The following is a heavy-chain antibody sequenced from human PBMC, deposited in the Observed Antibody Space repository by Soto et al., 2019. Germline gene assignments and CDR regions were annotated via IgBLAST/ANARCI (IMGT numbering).Heavy chain of an antibody. CDR2: ISSNGGST. D-gene: IGHD3-16*02. J-gene: IGHJ4*02. Sequence: GGSLRLSCSASGFTFSRYAMHWVRQAPGKGLEYVSAISSNGGSTYYADSVKGRFTISRDNSKNTLYLQMSSLRAEDTAAYYCVKALVILGPPYYFDYWGQGTLVTVSS. CDR1: GFTFSRYA. CDR3: VKALVILGPPYYFDY. V-gene: IGHV3-64D*08.